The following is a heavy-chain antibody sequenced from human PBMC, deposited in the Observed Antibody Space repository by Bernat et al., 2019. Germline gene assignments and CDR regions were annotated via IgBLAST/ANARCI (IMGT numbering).Heavy chain of an antibody. V-gene: IGHV3-11*06. D-gene: IGHD3-16*02. J-gene: IGHJ6*02. CDR2: ITSTTSYT. CDR1: GFTFSDYY. Sequence: QVQLVESGGDLVKPGGSLRLSCAASGFTFSDYYMIWIRQAPGKGLEWVSYITSTTSYTNSADSVKGRFTISRDNAKNSLYLQMNSLRAEDTAVDYCARDKLITTIPIVLRYYYYGMDVWGQGTTVTVSS. CDR3: ARDKLITTIPIVLRYYYYGMDV.